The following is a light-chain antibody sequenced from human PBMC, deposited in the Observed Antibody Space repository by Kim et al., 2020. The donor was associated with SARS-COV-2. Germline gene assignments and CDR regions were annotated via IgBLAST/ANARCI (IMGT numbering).Light chain of an antibody. Sequence: ASVGDRVTITCRASQTISRYLNWYQQKPGKAPKLLIYAASSLQSGVPSRFSGSGSGTDFTLAISSLQPEDFATYYCQQSHSASWTFGQGTKVDIK. V-gene: IGKV1-39*01. CDR1: QTISRY. J-gene: IGKJ1*01. CDR2: AAS. CDR3: QQSHSASWT.